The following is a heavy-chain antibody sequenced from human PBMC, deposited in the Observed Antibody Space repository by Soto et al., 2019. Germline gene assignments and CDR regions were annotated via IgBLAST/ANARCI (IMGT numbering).Heavy chain of an antibody. CDR3: ARAFGGYDYDY. V-gene: IGHV1-69*02. D-gene: IGHD5-12*01. Sequence: QVQLVQSGAEVKKPGSSVKVSCKASGGTFSSYTISWVRQAPGQGLEWIGRIIPILGIANYAQKFQGRVTITADKSTSTAYMELSSLRSEDTAVYYCARAFGGYDYDYWGQGTLVTVSS. CDR2: IIPILGIA. J-gene: IGHJ4*02. CDR1: GGTFSSYT.